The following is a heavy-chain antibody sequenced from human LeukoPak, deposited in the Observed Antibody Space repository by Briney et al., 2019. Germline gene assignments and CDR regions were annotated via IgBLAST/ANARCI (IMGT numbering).Heavy chain of an antibody. CDR2: ISYDGSNK. D-gene: IGHD6-19*01. CDR1: GFTFSSYA. V-gene: IGHV3-30-3*01. Sequence: TGGSLRLSCAASGFTFSSYAMHWVRQAPGKGLEWVAVISYDGSNKYYADPVKGRFTISRDNSKNTLYLQMNSLRAEDTAVYYCARGSRRVAGTSAFDIWGQGTMVTVSS. CDR3: ARGSRRVAGTSAFDI. J-gene: IGHJ3*02.